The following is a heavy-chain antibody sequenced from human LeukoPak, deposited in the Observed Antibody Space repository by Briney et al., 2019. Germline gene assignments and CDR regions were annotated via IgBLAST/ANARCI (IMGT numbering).Heavy chain of an antibody. CDR3: ARLHFAAAEEFDP. D-gene: IGHD6-13*01. V-gene: IGHV4-59*08. J-gene: IGHJ5*02. Sequence: PSETLSLTCTVFGGSINGYYWSWIRQPPGKGLEWIGYIYYSGNTNYNPSLKSRVSISVDTSKNQFSLNLSPVTAADTAVYYCARLHFAAAEEFDPWGQGTLVTVSS. CDR2: IYYSGNT. CDR1: GGSINGYY.